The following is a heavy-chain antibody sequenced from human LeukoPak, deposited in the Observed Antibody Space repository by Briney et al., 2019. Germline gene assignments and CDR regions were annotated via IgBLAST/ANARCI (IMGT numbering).Heavy chain of an antibody. CDR3: ARAFTSTGYYYVEY. CDR2: IWYDGNNK. V-gene: IGHV3-33*01. Sequence: GGSLRLSCAASGFTFSSFGMHWVRQAPSKGLEWVAVIWYDGNNKYYADSVKGRFTISRDNSKSTLYLQMNSLRAEDTAVYYCARAFTSTGYYYVEYWGQGTLVTVSS. D-gene: IGHD3-22*01. J-gene: IGHJ4*02. CDR1: GFTFSSFG.